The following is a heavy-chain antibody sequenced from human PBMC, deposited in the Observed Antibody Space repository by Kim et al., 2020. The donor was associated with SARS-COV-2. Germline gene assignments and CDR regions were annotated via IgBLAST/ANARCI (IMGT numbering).Heavy chain of an antibody. D-gene: IGHD3-10*01. V-gene: IGHV3-53*01. J-gene: IGHJ4*02. CDR3: TRVSGSGTAPGY. Sequence: YADSVTGRFSISRDTAQSTVYLQMNSLRAEDTAMYYCTRVSGSGTAPGYWGQGTLVTVSS.